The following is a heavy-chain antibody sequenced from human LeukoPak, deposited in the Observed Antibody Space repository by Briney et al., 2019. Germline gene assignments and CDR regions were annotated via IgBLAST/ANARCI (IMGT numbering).Heavy chain of an antibody. CDR1: GYTFSSYD. CDR3: ARALCSSTSCYSSPWFDP. J-gene: IGHJ5*02. CDR2: MNPNSGDR. V-gene: IGHV1-8*03. D-gene: IGHD2-2*01. Sequence: GASVKVTCKASGYTFSSYDINWVRQATGQGLEWMGWMNPNSGDRGYAQKFQGRVTITRNTSISTAYMELSSLRSEDTAVYYCARALCSSTSCYSSPWFDPWGQGTLVTVSS.